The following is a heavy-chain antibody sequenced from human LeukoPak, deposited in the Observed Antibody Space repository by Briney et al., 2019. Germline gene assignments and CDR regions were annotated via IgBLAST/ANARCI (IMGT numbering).Heavy chain of an antibody. CDR3: ARVGGRGRYGDYVPFDY. V-gene: IGHV1-18*01. CDR2: MSAYNGKT. J-gene: IGHJ4*02. CDR1: GYSFTSYG. D-gene: IGHD4-17*01. Sequence: ASVKVSCKASGYSFTSYGFNWVRQAPGQGLEWMGWMSAYNGKTNYAHSLQGRVTVTADTSTSTAYMELRSLRSEDTAVYYCARVGGRGRYGDYVPFDYWGQGTLVTVSS.